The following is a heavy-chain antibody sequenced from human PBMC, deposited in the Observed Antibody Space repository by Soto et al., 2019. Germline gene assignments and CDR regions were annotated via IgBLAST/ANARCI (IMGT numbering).Heavy chain of an antibody. CDR1: GYTFNSYG. Sequence: QVQLVQSGAEVKKPGASVKVSCKASGYTFNSYGVSWVRQAPGQGLEWMGWISTYNGNTNYAQNIQGRVTLTTDTSTITAYMELRSLSSNDTAVYYCTSGLLWFGELLSMHVWGQRTTVTVSS. CDR2: ISTYNGNT. CDR3: TSGLLWFGELLSMHV. V-gene: IGHV1-18*01. J-gene: IGHJ6*01. D-gene: IGHD3-10*01.